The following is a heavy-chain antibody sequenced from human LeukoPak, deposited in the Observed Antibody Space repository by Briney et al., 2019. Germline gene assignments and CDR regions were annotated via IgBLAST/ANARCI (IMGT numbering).Heavy chain of an antibody. V-gene: IGHV3-48*03. D-gene: IGHD3-10*01. CDR1: GFIFSSYV. CDR3: ARVGWFGGFYFDY. Sequence: PGGSLRLSCAASGFIFSSYVMNWVRQAPGKGREWVSYISSGGSTIYYADSVKGRFTISRDNAKNSLYLQMNSLRAEDTAVYYCARVGWFGGFYFDYWGQGILVTVSS. J-gene: IGHJ4*02. CDR2: ISSGGSTI.